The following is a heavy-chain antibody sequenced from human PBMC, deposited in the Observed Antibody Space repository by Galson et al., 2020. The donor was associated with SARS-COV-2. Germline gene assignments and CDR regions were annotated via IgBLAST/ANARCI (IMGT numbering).Heavy chain of an antibody. D-gene: IGHD1-26*01. CDR3: ARDYSGSYYATDAFDI. J-gene: IGHJ3*02. V-gene: IGHV3-21*01. Sequence: GGSLRLSCAASGFTFSSYSMNWVRQAPGKGLEWVSSISSSSSYIYYADSVKGRFTISRDNAKNSLYLQMNSLRAEDTAVYYCARDYSGSYYATDAFDIWGQGTMVTVSS. CDR1: GFTFSSYS. CDR2: ISSSSSYI.